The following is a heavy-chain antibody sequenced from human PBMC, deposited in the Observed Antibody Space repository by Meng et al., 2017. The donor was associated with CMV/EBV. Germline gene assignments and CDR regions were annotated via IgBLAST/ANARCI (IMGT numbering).Heavy chain of an antibody. CDR2: INPNSGVT. Sequence: QLQLVHDGSEVNTPGSAVKVSCKTSAYTFTGYYMHLVRQAPGQGLEWMGWINPNSGVTNYAQKFHGGVTMTRDTSISTAYMELSRLRSDYTAVYSXARDVATTNDAFDIWGQGTMVTVSS. V-gene: IGHV1-2*02. CDR3: ARDVATTNDAFDI. CDR1: AYTFTGYY. J-gene: IGHJ3*02. D-gene: IGHD5-12*01.